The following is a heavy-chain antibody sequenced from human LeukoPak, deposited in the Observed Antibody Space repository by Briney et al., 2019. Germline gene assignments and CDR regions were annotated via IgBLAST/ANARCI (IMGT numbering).Heavy chain of an antibody. CDR2: IYYSGST. D-gene: IGHD3-3*01. Sequence: SETLSLTCTVSGGSISSYYWSWIRQPPGKGLEWIGYIYYSGSTNYNPSLKSRVTISVDTSKNRFSLKLSSVTAADTAVYYCARSDYDFWSGCRYYYYGMDVWGQGTTVTVSS. V-gene: IGHV4-59*01. CDR1: GGSISSYY. CDR3: ARSDYDFWSGCRYYYYGMDV. J-gene: IGHJ6*02.